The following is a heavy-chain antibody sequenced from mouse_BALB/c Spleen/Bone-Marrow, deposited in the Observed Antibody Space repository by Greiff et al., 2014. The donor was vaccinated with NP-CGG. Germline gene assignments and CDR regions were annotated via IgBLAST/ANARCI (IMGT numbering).Heavy chain of an antibody. J-gene: IGHJ4*01. Sequence: LVESGAELVRPESSVKISCKASGYAFSTYWMIWVKQRPGQGLEWIGQIYPGDGDTNYNGKFRGKATLTADKSSSTAYMQLSSLTSGDSAVYFCAGGARSAMDYWGQGTSVTVSS. V-gene: IGHV1-80*01. CDR3: AGGARSAMDY. CDR2: IYPGDGDT. CDR1: GYAFSTYW.